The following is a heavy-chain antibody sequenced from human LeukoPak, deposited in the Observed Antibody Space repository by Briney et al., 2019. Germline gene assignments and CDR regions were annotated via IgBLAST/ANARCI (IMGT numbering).Heavy chain of an antibody. CDR2: ISSTDAGT. J-gene: IGHJ4*02. D-gene: IGHD2-21*01. Sequence: GGSLRLSCAASGFSLSSYAMSWVRQAPGKGLEWVSAISSTDAGTYHADSVRGRFTISRDSSKNTLYLQMNSLRAEDAAVYYCAKAPVTSCRGAYCYPFDYWGQGTLVTVSS. V-gene: IGHV3-23*01. CDR3: AKAPVTSCRGAYCYPFDY. CDR1: GFSLSSYA.